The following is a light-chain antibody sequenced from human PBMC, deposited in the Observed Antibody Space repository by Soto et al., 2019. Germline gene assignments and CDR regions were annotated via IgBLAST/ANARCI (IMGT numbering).Light chain of an antibody. CDR1: QGISNW. Sequence: DIQMTQSPSSVSASVGDRVSITCRASQGISNWLAWYQQKPGRAPKLLIYAASSLQSGVSSRFSGSGSGTDFTLTIRSMQTEDFANYYCQQGNSFPFTFGPGTKVDIK. CDR2: AAS. J-gene: IGKJ3*01. CDR3: QQGNSFPFT. V-gene: IGKV1D-12*01.